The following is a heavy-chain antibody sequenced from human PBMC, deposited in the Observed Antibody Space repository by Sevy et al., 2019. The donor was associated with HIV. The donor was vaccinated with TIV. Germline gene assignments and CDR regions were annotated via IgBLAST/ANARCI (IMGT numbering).Heavy chain of an antibody. D-gene: IGHD3-10*01. Sequence: GGSLRLSCAASGFTFSSYSMNWVRQAPGKGLEWVSSISSSSSYIYYADSVKGRFTISRDNAKNSLYLQMNSLRAEDTAVYYCATPGLHGPGRPFDYLGQGTMVTVSS. J-gene: IGHJ4*02. CDR3: ATPGLHGPGRPFDY. CDR2: ISSSSSYI. CDR1: GFTFSSYS. V-gene: IGHV3-21*01.